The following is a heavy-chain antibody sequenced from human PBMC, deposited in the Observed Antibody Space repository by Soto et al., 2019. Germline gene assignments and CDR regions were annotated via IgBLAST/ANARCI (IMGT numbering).Heavy chain of an antibody. Sequence: PGGSLRLSCAASGFTFSSYEMNWVRQAPGKGLEWVSYISSSGSAIYYADSVKGRFTISRDNAKNSLYLQMNSLRAEDTAVYYCARDLLFVSPIAGFDFWSGLPRPYYYGMDVWGQGTTVTVSS. V-gene: IGHV3-48*03. CDR2: ISSSGSAI. J-gene: IGHJ6*02. D-gene: IGHD3-3*01. CDR3: ARDLLFVSPIAGFDFWSGLPRPYYYGMDV. CDR1: GFTFSSYE.